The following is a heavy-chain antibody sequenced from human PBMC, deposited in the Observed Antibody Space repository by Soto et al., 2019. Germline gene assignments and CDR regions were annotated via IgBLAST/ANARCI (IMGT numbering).Heavy chain of an antibody. CDR1: GDCIDSHDSP. V-gene: IGHV4-39*01. Sequence: SETLSLTCFVSGDCIDSHDSPWCWIRKSPGKGLEWIGTVAYTGTTYYPPPLRGRVTVSADTSKNSFSLKLTSVTAADTAVYYCARHRACNTACDFDYWGQGTLVTVSS. J-gene: IGHJ4*02. D-gene: IGHD2-15*01. CDR2: VAYTGTT. CDR3: ARHRACNTACDFDY.